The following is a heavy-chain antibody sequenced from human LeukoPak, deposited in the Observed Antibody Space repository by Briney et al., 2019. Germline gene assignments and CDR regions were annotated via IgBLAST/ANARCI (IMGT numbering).Heavy chain of an antibody. D-gene: IGHD3-22*01. V-gene: IGHV1-69*04. CDR2: IIPILGIA. CDR1: GGTFSSYA. J-gene: IGHJ4*02. CDR3: ASGDSSGPRVY. Sequence: GASVKVSCKASGGTFSSYAISWVRQAPGQGLEWMGRIIPILGIANYAQKFQGRVTITADKSTSTAYMELSSLRSEDTAVYYCASGDSSGPRVYWGQGTLVTVSS.